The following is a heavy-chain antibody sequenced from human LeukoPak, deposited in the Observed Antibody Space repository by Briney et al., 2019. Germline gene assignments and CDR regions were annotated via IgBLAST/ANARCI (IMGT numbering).Heavy chain of an antibody. D-gene: IGHD3-10*01. CDR2: IGGSGGST. CDR1: GFTFSSYA. V-gene: IGHV3-23*01. J-gene: IGHJ4*02. CDR3: AKDLNLVLWFGELDY. Sequence: QAGGSLRLSCAASGFTFSSYAMSWVRQAPGKGLEWVSAIGGSGGSTYYADSVKGRFTISRDNSKNTLYLQMNSLRAEDTAVYYCAKDLNLVLWFGELDYWGQGTLVTVSS.